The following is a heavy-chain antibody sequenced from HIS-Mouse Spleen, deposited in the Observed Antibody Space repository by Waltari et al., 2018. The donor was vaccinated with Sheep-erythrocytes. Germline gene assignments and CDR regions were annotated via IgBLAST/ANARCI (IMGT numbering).Heavy chain of an antibody. Sequence: QVQLVQSGAEVKKPGSSVKVSCKASGGTFSSYAISWVRQAPGQGLEWMGRISPILGIANYAQNFQGRVTITADKSTSTAYMELSSLSSEDTAVYYCAQTWATTPHFDYWGQGTLVTVSS. V-gene: IGHV1-69*04. CDR3: AQTWATTPHFDY. CDR1: GGTFSSYA. CDR2: ISPILGIA. D-gene: IGHD1-26*01. J-gene: IGHJ4*02.